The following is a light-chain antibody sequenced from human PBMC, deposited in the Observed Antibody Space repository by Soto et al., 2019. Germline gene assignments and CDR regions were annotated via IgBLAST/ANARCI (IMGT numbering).Light chain of an antibody. J-gene: IGKJ3*01. V-gene: IGKV3-15*01. Sequence: EIEMTQSPATLSASPGERATLTCRASQSVSSNLAWYQQKPGQAPSLLIYAASTWATGIPSRFSGSGSGTEFTLTISSLQSEDFAVYYCQQYNNWPCTFGPGTKVDI. CDR2: AAS. CDR1: QSVSSN. CDR3: QQYNNWPCT.